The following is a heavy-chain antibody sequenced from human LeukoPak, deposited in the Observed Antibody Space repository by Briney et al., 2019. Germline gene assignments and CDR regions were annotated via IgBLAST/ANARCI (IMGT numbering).Heavy chain of an antibody. V-gene: IGHV3-64*01. CDR1: GFTFSSYA. J-gene: IGHJ6*03. CDR3: ARARSFLSYMDV. D-gene: IGHD3-10*01. Sequence: GGSLRLSCAASGFTFSSYAMHWVRQAPGKGLEYVSALRSNGGSTYYANSVKGRFTISRDNSKNTLYLQMGSLRAEDMAVYYCARARSFLSYMDVWGKGTTVTISS. CDR2: LRSNGGST.